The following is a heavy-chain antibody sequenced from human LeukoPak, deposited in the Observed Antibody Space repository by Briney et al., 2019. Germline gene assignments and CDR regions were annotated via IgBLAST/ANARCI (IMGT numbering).Heavy chain of an antibody. CDR2: INPSSAAT. J-gene: IGHJ4*02. CDR3: ARDIGPGAVFDY. V-gene: IGHV1-2*02. D-gene: IGHD2-15*01. CDR1: GYSFTGYS. Sequence: ASVKVSCKASGYSFTGYSIHWWRQAPGQGLEWMGWINPSSAATHYPEKFQGRVTMTRDTSISTVYVELSRLTTDDTAFFYCARDIGPGAVFDYWGQGTLVPVSS.